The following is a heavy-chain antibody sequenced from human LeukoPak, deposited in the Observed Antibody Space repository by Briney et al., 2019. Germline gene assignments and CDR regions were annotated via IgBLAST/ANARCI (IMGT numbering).Heavy chain of an antibody. D-gene: IGHD1-26*01. CDR1: GFTFSTSW. CDR3: ARDAGWGYYDL. Sequence: GGSLRPSCVASGFTFSTSWVTWVRQAPGTGLEWVANIDKHGNGKYYVDSVKGRFAISRDYASNSVFLQMDSLRAEDTSVYYCARDAGWGYYDLWGQGTPVTVSS. J-gene: IGHJ4*02. CDR2: IDKHGNGK. V-gene: IGHV3-7*01.